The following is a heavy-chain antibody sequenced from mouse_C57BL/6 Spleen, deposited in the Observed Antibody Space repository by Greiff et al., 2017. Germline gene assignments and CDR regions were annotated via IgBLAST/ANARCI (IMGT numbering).Heavy chain of an antibody. J-gene: IGHJ2*01. CDR2: INPSSGYT. Sequence: VQLQQSGAELARPGASVKMSCKASGYTFTSYTMHWVKQRPGQGLEWIGYINPSSGYTKYNQKFKDKATLTADQSSSTAYMQLSSLTSEDSAVYYCARSGSDGYSPYYFDYWGQGTTLTVSS. D-gene: IGHD2-3*01. CDR1: GYTFTSYT. CDR3: ARSGSDGYSPYYFDY. V-gene: IGHV1-4*01.